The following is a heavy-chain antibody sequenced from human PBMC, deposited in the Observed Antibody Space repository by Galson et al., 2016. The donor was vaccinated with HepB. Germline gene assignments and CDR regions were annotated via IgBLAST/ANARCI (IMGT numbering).Heavy chain of an antibody. D-gene: IGHD1-14*01. CDR1: GGSINSGAFY. V-gene: IGHV4-31*03. CDR2: IYYSGTT. J-gene: IGHJ5*02. CDR3: ARGPDRRGFDP. Sequence: TLSLTCTVSGGSINSGAFYWSWVRQHPGKGLEWIGYIYYSGTTHFNPSLKSRVTISVDTPKNHFSLNLTSVTAADTAVYYCARGPDRRGFDPWGQGTLVTVSS.